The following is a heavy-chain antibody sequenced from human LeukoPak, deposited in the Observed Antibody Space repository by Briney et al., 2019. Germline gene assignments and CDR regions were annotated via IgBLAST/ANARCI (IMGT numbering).Heavy chain of an antibody. CDR1: GFTFSSYA. CDR3: ARDSRGSFDY. D-gene: IGHD3-10*01. J-gene: IGHJ4*02. V-gene: IGHV3-30*04. Sequence: GGSLRLSCAASGFTFSSYAMHWVRQAPGKGLEWVAVISYDGSNKYYADSVKGQFTISRDNSKSTLYLQMNSLRAEDTAVYYCARDSRGSFDYWGQGTLVTVSS. CDR2: ISYDGSNK.